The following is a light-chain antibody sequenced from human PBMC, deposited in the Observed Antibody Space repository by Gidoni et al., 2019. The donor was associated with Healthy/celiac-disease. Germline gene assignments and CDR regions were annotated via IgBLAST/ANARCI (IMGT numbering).Light chain of an antibody. CDR3: QQYGSSPPLT. CDR2: GAS. V-gene: IGKV3-20*01. CDR1: QSVSSSY. J-gene: IGKJ4*01. Sequence: VLTQSPGTLSLSPGRRTTLSCRASQSVSSSYLAWYQQKPCQAPRLLIYGASSRATGIPDRFSGSGSGTDFTLTISRLEPEDFAVYYCQQYGSSPPLTFGGXTKVEIK.